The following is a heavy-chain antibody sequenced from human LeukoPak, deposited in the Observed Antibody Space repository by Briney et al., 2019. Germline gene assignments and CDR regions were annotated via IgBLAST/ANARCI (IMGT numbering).Heavy chain of an antibody. CDR3: ARAGRYFDSSGHSIYYFDY. J-gene: IGHJ4*02. CDR1: GVTFSSYW. V-gene: IGHV3-74*01. D-gene: IGHD3-22*01. CDR2: ISNDGSST. Sequence: SGGSLRLSCAASGVTFSSYWMHWVRQAPGKGLEWVSRISNDGSSTSYADSVKGRFTISRDNAKNTQYLQMNSLRAEDTAVYYCARAGRYFDSSGHSIYYFDYWGQGTLVTVSS.